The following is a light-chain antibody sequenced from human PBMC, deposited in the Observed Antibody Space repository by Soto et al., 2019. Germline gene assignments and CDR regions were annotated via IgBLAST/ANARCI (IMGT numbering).Light chain of an antibody. Sequence: DIVMTQSPLSLPVTPGEPASISCRSSQSLLHSNGYNYLDWYLQKPGQSPQLLIYLGSNRASGVSDRFSGSGAGTDFTLKISRVEAEDVGVYYCMQALPTPLTFGQGTKVEI. J-gene: IGKJ1*01. V-gene: IGKV2-28*01. CDR3: MQALPTPLT. CDR2: LGS. CDR1: QSLLHSNGYNY.